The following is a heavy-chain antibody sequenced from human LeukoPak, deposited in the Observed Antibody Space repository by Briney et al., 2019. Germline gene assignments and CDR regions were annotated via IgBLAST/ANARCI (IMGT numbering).Heavy chain of an antibody. CDR1: GYTFTCYY. CDR2: INPNSGGT. V-gene: IGHV1-2*02. Sequence: ASVKVSCKASGYTFTCYYMHWVRQAPGQGLEWMGWINPNSGGTNYAQKFQGRGTMTRDTSISTAYMELSRLRSDDTAVYYCARATRGVREPLFDYWGQGTLVTVSS. D-gene: IGHD1-26*01. CDR3: ARATRGVREPLFDY. J-gene: IGHJ4*02.